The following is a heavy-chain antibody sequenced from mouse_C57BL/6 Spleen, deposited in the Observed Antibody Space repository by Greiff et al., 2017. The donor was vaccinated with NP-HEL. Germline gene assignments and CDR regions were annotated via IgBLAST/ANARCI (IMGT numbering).Heavy chain of an antibody. CDR2: IYPGSGST. CDR1: GYTFTSYW. J-gene: IGHJ1*03. Sequence: VQLQQPGAELVKPGASVKMSCKASGYTFTSYWITWVKQRPGQGLEWIGDIYPGSGSTNYNEKFKSKATLTVDTSSSTAYMQLSSLTSEDSAVYYCARSPTGTRYFDVWGTGTTVTVSS. V-gene: IGHV1-55*01. CDR3: ARSPTGTRYFDV. D-gene: IGHD4-1*02.